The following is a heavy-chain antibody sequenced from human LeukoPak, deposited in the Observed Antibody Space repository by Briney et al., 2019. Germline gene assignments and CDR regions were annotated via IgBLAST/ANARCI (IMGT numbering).Heavy chain of an antibody. CDR2: ISSSSYT. Sequence: GGSLRLSCAASGFTFSDYYMSWIRQAPGKGLEWVSYISSSSYTNYADSLKGRFTISRDNAKNSLYLQMNSLRAEDTAVYYCARALAALAPSDFWGQGTLVTVSS. CDR1: GFTFSDYY. D-gene: IGHD5-12*01. V-gene: IGHV3-11*05. J-gene: IGHJ4*02. CDR3: ARALAALAPSDF.